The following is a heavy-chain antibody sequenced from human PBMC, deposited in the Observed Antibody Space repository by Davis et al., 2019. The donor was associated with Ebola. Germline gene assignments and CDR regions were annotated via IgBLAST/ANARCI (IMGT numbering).Heavy chain of an antibody. CDR1: GGSISNYY. J-gene: IGHJ4*02. Sequence: SETLSLTCTVSGGSISNYYWSWIRQPPGKGLEWIGYIYYSGSTNYNPSLKSRVTISVDTSKNQFSLKLSSVTAADTAVYYCARRWGGYGDYWGQGTLVTVSS. D-gene: IGHD5-12*01. CDR2: IYYSGST. CDR3: ARRWGGYGDY. V-gene: IGHV4-59*08.